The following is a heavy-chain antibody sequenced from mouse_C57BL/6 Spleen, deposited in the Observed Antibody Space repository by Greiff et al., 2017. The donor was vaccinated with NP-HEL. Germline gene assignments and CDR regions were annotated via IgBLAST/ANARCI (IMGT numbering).Heavy chain of an antibody. CDR1: GYAFSSYW. J-gene: IGHJ2*01. Sequence: VMLVESGAELVKPGPSVKISCKVSGYAFSSYWWNWVKQRPGRGLGWIGQIYLGVGDTNYNGKFKGKATLTADKSSSTAYMQLSSLTSEDSAVYFCARSDYANFDYWGQGTTLTVSS. CDR2: IYLGVGDT. CDR3: ARSDYANFDY. D-gene: IGHD2-4*01. V-gene: IGHV1-80*01.